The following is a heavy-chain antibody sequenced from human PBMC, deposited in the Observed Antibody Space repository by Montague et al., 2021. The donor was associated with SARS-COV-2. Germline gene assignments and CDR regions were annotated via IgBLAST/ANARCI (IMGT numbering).Heavy chain of an antibody. V-gene: IGHV2-5*01. D-gene: IGHD3-16*01. Sequence: PPLVKPTQTLTLTCTLSGFSINADGVGVGWIRQPPGKALEWLALIYWNEDRLYNSSLKNRLSITKDTSKNQVLLTLTNMDLVDTATYYCARRLTDYAFSSSWFDPWGQGILVTVS. CDR3: ARRLTDYAFSSSWFDP. CDR1: GFSINADGVG. CDR2: IYWNEDR. J-gene: IGHJ5*02.